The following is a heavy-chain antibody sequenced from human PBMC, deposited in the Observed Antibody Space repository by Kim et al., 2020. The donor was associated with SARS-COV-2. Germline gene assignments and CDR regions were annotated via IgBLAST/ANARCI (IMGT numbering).Heavy chain of an antibody. CDR3: AKAKSSGYNYGYDS. Sequence: GGSLRLSCEGSGFTFSKYGMTWVRQAPGKGLEWVSSITGGGGNTYYTDSVKGRFTISRDNSKNTLSLHMSSLRVEDTALYYCAKAKSSGYNYGYDSWGQGTLVTVSS. V-gene: IGHV3-23*01. CDR1: GFTFSKYG. D-gene: IGHD5-18*01. CDR2: ITGGGGNT. J-gene: IGHJ5*01.